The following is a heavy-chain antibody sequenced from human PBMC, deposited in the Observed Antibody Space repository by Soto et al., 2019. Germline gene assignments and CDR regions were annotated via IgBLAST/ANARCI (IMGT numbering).Heavy chain of an antibody. CDR1: VGSISSYY. D-gene: IGHD2-15*01. Sequence: SETLSLTCTVSVGSISSYYWSWIRQPPGKGLEWIGYIYDSGNTNYNPSLKSRVTISVDTSKKQFSLKLSSVTAADTAVYYCARGWSGSPYYYYYYYMDVWGKGTTVTVSS. CDR2: IYDSGNT. CDR3: ARGWSGSPYYYYYYYMDV. J-gene: IGHJ6*03. V-gene: IGHV4-59*01.